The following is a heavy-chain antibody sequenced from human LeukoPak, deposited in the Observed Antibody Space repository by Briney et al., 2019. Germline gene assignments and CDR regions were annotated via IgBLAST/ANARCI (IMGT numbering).Heavy chain of an antibody. CDR2: IKQDGSEK. CDR3: ARVGSGWYGSNWFDP. CDR1: GFTFSSYW. J-gene: IGHJ5*02. V-gene: IGHV3-7*01. Sequence: PGGSLRLSCAASGFTFSSYWMSWVRQAPGKGLEWVANIKQDGSEKYYVDSVKGRFTISRDNAKNSLYLQMNSLRAEDTAVYYCARVGSGWYGSNWFDPWGQGTLVTVSS. D-gene: IGHD6-19*01.